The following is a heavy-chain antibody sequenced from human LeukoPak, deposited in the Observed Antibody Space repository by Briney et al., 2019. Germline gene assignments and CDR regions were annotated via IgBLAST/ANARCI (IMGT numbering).Heavy chain of an antibody. D-gene: IGHD3-3*01. V-gene: IGHV1-69*05. CDR1: GGTFSSYA. CDR2: IIPIFGTA. CDR3: ARDYDFWSGYYPY. J-gene: IGHJ4*02. Sequence: SVKVSCRASGGTFSSYAISWVRQAPGQGLEWMGRIIPIFGTANYAQKFQGRVTITTDESTSTAYMELSSLRSEDTAVYYCARDYDFWSGYYPYWGQGTLVTVSS.